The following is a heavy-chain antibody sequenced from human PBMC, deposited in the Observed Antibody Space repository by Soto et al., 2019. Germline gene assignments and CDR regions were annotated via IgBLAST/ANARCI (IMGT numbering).Heavy chain of an antibody. Sequence: SETQSLTCTVSGASISCFYLSLIRKSAGKGLEWIGRIYATGTTDYNPSLKSRVMMSVDTSKKQFSLKLRSVTAADTAVYYCVRDGTKTLRDWFDPWGQGISVTVSS. CDR1: GASISCFY. CDR3: VRDGTKTLRDWFDP. CDR2: IYATGTT. V-gene: IGHV4-4*07. J-gene: IGHJ5*02. D-gene: IGHD1-1*01.